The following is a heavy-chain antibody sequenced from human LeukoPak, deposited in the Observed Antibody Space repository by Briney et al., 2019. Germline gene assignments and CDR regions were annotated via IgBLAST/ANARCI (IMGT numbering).Heavy chain of an antibody. V-gene: IGHV3-23*01. D-gene: IGHD3-22*01. Sequence: GGSLRLSCAASGFTFSSYAMSWVRQAPGKGLEWVSAISGSGGSTYYADSVKGRFTISRDNSKNTLYLQMNSLRAEDTAVYYCAKDPELNRLIVVATNWFDPWGQGTLVTVSS. J-gene: IGHJ5*02. CDR3: AKDPELNRLIVVATNWFDP. CDR2: ISGSGGST. CDR1: GFTFSSYA.